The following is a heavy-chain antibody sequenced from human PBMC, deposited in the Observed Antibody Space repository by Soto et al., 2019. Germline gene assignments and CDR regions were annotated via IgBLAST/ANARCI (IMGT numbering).Heavy chain of an antibody. CDR2: IYYSGST. J-gene: IGHJ5*02. Sequence: PSETLSLTCTVSGGSISSYYWSWIRQPPGKGLEWIGYIYYSGSTNYNPSLKSRVTISVDTSKNQFSLKLSSVTAADTAVYYCARGVDTAMVPSLTQNWFDPWGQGTLVTVSS. CDR1: GGSISSYY. CDR3: ARGVDTAMVPSLTQNWFDP. V-gene: IGHV4-59*01. D-gene: IGHD5-18*01.